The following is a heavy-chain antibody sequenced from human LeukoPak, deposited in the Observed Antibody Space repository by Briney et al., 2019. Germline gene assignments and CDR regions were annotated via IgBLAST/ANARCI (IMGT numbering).Heavy chain of an antibody. Sequence: GRSLRLSCAASGFTFSNHAMHWVRQAPGKGLEWVALISYDGSNKYYADSVKGRFTISRDNSKNTLYLQMNSLRAEDTAVYYCAKIPFGNYNDAFDIWGQGTMVTVSS. CDR1: GFTFSNHA. CDR2: ISYDGSNK. J-gene: IGHJ3*02. V-gene: IGHV3-30*04. D-gene: IGHD4-11*01. CDR3: AKIPFGNYNDAFDI.